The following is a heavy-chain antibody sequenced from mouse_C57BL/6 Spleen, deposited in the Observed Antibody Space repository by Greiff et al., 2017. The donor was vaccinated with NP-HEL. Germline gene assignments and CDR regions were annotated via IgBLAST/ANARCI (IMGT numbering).Heavy chain of an antibody. J-gene: IGHJ2*01. CDR1: GFTFSSYA. Sequence: EVNVVESGGGLVKPGGSLKLSCAASGFTFSSYAMSWVRQTPEKRLEWVATISDGGSYTYYPDNVKGRFTISRDNAKNNLYLQMSHLKSEDTAMYYCARDYYGSSYAGYFDYWGQGTTLTVSS. D-gene: IGHD1-1*01. CDR3: ARDYYGSSYAGYFDY. CDR2: ISDGGSYT. V-gene: IGHV5-4*01.